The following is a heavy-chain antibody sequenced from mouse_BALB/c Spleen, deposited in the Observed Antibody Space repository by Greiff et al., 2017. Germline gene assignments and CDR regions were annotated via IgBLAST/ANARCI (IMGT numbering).Heavy chain of an antibody. Sequence: DVQLVESGGGLVKPGGSLKLSCAASGFTFSDYYMYWVRQTPEKRLEWVATISDGGSYTYYPDSVKGRFTISRDNAKNNLYLQMSSLKSEDTAMYYCARGRGYYFDYWGQGTTLTVSS. CDR1: GFTFSDYY. D-gene: IGHD3-3*01. J-gene: IGHJ2*01. V-gene: IGHV5-4*02. CDR2: ISDGGSYT. CDR3: ARGRGYYFDY.